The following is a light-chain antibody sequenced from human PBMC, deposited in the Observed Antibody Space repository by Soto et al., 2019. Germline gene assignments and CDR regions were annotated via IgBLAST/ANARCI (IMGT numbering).Light chain of an antibody. CDR1: NIRSKS. Sequence: SYELTQPPSVSVAPGKTARITCGGNNIRSKSVHWYQQKPGQAPVVVIYYDSDRPSGIPERFSGSNSGNTATLTISGVGAGDEADYYCQVWDSSSDHVIFGGGTKLTV. J-gene: IGLJ2*01. V-gene: IGLV3-21*04. CDR2: YDS. CDR3: QVWDSSSDHVI.